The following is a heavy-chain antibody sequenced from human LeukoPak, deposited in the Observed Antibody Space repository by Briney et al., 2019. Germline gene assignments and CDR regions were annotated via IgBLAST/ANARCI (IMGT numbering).Heavy chain of an antibody. CDR1: GFSFSSYW. D-gene: IGHD2-2*01. CDR2: INSDGSST. Sequence: PGGSLRLSCAASGFSFSSYWMHWVRQAPGKGLVWVSRINSDGSSTIYADSVRGRFTISRDNSKNTLYLQKNSLRVDDTAVYYCARDVQGGYCSSASCYSDYWGQGTLVTVSS. J-gene: IGHJ4*02. V-gene: IGHV3-74*01. CDR3: ARDVQGGYCSSASCYSDY.